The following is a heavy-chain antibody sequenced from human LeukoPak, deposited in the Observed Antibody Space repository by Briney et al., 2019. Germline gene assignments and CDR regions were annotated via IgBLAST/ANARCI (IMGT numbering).Heavy chain of an antibody. CDR2: IGIDSGNT. J-gene: IGHJ4*02. V-gene: IGHV3-48*01. Sequence: GGSLRFSCAASGFTFSDYSMNWVRQAPGKGLEWISYIGIDSGNTNYADSVKGRFTISGDKAKNSLYLQTNSLRVEDTAVYYCARDYKYAFDNWGQGTLVTVSS. CDR3: ARDYKYAFDN. D-gene: IGHD5-24*01. CDR1: GFTFSDYS.